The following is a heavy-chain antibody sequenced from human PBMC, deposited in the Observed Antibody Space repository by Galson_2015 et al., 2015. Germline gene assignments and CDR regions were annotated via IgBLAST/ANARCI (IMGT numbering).Heavy chain of an antibody. D-gene: IGHD2-2*01. V-gene: IGHV1-8*01. J-gene: IGHJ6*03. CDR1: GYTFTSYD. CDR2: MYPNSGNA. Sequence: SVKVSCKASGYTFTSYDINWVRQATGQGLEWMGWMYPNSGNAGYAQKFQGRVTMTRNTSISTAYMELSSLRSEDTAVYYCARLGYQNYYYYYMDVWGKGTTVTVSS. CDR3: ARLGYQNYYYYYMDV.